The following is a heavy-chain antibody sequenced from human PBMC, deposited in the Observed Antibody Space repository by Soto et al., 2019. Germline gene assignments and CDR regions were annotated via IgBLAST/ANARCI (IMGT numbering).Heavy chain of an antibody. CDR2: ISAYNGKR. D-gene: IGHD2-21*01. CDR1: GYDFTSYG. J-gene: IGHJ3*02. V-gene: IGHV1-18*01. CDR3: ASGRIVASIHNAFEI. Sequence: QGQLLQPGDEVKKPGASVRVSCRASGYDFTSYGISWVRQAPGPRLEWVSWISAYNGKRDTAQKFQGRVIMTLDTSAEASLMELVDLTSADPAVYYCASGRIVASIHNAFEIWGQGTMVAVSS.